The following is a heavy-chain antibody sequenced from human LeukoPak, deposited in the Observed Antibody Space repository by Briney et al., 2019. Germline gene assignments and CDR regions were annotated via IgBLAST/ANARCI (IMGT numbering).Heavy chain of an antibody. V-gene: IGHV1-69*01. J-gene: IGHJ6*02. CDR3: ARDPPYYDILTGYYNNYYYGMDV. CDR1: GGTFSSYA. Sequence: SVKVSCKASGGTFSSYAISWVRQAPGQGLEWMGGIIPIFGTANYAQKFQGRVTITADESTSTAYMELSSLRSEDTAVYYCARDPPYYDILTGYYNNYYYGMDVWGQGTTVTVSS. CDR2: IIPIFGTA. D-gene: IGHD3-9*01.